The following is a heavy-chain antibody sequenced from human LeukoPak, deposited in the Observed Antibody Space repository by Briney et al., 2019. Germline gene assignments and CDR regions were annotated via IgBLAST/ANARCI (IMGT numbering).Heavy chain of an antibody. V-gene: IGHV4-38-2*01. CDR2: IYHSGST. Sequence: SETLSLTCAVSGYSISSGYYWGWIRQPPGKGLEWIGSIYHSGSTYYNPSLKSRVTISVDTSKNQFSLKLSSVPAADTAVNYCAGQVGIVVVITTGGAFDIWGQGTMVTVSS. D-gene: IGHD3-22*01. J-gene: IGHJ3*02. CDR1: GYSISSGYY. CDR3: AGQVGIVVVITTGGAFDI.